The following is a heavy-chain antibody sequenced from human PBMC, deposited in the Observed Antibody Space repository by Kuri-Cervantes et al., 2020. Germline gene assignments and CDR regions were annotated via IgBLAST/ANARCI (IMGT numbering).Heavy chain of an antibody. CDR2: TYYGSKWYN. J-gene: IGHJ4*02. CDR3: AGDYDSSGNFDY. Sequence: LRLSCAISGDSVSSNSAAWNWIRQSPSRGLEWLGRTYYGSKWYNDYAVSVKSRITINPDTSKNQFSLQLNSVTPEDTAVYYCAGDYDSSGNFDYWGQGTLVTVSS. D-gene: IGHD3-22*01. CDR1: GDSVSSNSAA. V-gene: IGHV6-1*01.